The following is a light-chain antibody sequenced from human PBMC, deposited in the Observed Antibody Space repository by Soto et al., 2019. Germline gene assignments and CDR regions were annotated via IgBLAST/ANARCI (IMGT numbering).Light chain of an antibody. Sequence: QSVLTQPPSASGSPGQSVTISCTGTSSDVGGYKYVSWYQQHPGKAPKLMIYEVSQRPSGVPDRFSGSKPGNTASLTVSVLQAEDEADYYGSSYAGSNDVMFGGGTQLTVL. V-gene: IGLV2-8*01. CDR3: SSYAGSNDVM. J-gene: IGLJ3*02. CDR1: SSDVGGYKY. CDR2: EVS.